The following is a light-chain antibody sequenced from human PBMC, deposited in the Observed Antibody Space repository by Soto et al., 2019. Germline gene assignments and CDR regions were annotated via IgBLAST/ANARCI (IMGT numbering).Light chain of an antibody. CDR2: GAS. CDR3: QQYDNWPIT. V-gene: IGKV3-15*01. Sequence: EIAMTQSPASLSVSPGERATLSCRASQSVSTNLAWYQQKPGQAPRLLMYGASTRAIGIPARFTGGGSGTDVTLTINSLQPEDLTFYYCQQYDNWPITFGQGTRLEIK. CDR1: QSVSTN. J-gene: IGKJ5*01.